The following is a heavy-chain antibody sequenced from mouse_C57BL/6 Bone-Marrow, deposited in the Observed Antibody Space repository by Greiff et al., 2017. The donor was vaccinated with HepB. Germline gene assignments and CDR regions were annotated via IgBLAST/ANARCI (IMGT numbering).Heavy chain of an antibody. CDR2: IYPRSGNT. D-gene: IGHD1-1*01. CDR3: ARGGPITTVVPNYFDY. Sequence: VQRVESGAELARPGASVKLSCKASGYTFTSYGISWVKQRTGQGLEWIGEIYPRSGNTYYNEKFKGKATLTADKSSSTAYMELRSLTSEDSAVYFCARGGPITTVVPNYFDYWGQGTTLTVSS. CDR1: GYTFTSYG. V-gene: IGHV1-81*01. J-gene: IGHJ2*01.